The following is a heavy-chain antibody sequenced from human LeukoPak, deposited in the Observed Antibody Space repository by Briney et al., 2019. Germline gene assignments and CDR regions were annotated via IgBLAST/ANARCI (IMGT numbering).Heavy chain of an antibody. J-gene: IGHJ3*02. Sequence: GASVKVSCKASGYTFTSYGISWVRQAPGQGLEWMGWISAYNGNTNYAQKLQGRVTMTTDTSTSTAYIELRSLRSDDTAVYYCARDEFGVTTAFDIWGQGTMVTVSS. CDR2: ISAYNGNT. CDR1: GYTFTSYG. V-gene: IGHV1-18*01. D-gene: IGHD1-26*01. CDR3: ARDEFGVTTAFDI.